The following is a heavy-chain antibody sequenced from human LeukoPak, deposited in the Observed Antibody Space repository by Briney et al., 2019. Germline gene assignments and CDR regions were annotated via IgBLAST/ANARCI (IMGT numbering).Heavy chain of an antibody. Sequence: GGSLRLSCAASGFTFSSYSMNWVRQAPGKGLEWVSSISSSSSYIYYADSVKGRFTISRDNAKNSLYLQMNSLRAEDTAVYYCASGYSSPWDRFDPWGQGTLVTVSS. D-gene: IGHD6-13*01. CDR2: ISSSSSYI. V-gene: IGHV3-21*01. CDR1: GFTFSSYS. J-gene: IGHJ5*02. CDR3: ASGYSSPWDRFDP.